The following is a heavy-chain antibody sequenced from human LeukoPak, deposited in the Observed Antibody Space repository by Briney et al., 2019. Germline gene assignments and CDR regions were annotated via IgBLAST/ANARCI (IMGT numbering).Heavy chain of an antibody. J-gene: IGHJ2*01. CDR1: GFTVTTNY. CDR2: IYSGATT. CDR3: ARVGDHFHWNLDL. V-gene: IGHV3-53*01. D-gene: IGHD3-3*02. Sequence: GGSLRLPCAASGFTVTTNYMNWVRQAPGKGLEWVSIIYSGATTYYADSVKGRFTISRDISKNTVSLQMNSLRAEDTAVYFCARVGDHFHWNLDLWGRGTLVTVSS.